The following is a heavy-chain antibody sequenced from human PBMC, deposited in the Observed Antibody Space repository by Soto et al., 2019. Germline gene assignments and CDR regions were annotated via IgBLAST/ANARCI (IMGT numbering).Heavy chain of an antibody. V-gene: IGHV3-7*01. CDR2: IKEDGNEK. D-gene: IGHD2-15*01. CDR1: GFTFSRYW. CDR3: ARDERWSSDY. Sequence: EVQLVESGGGLVQSGGSLRLSCAASGFTFSRYWMSWVRQAPGKGLEWVANIKEDGNEKYYVDSVKGRFTISRDNAKNSLYLQMNNLRAEDTAVYYCARDERWSSDYWGQGTLVSVSS. J-gene: IGHJ4*02.